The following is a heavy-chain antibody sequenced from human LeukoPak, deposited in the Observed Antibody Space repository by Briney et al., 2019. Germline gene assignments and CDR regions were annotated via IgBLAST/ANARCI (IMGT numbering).Heavy chain of an antibody. D-gene: IGHD5-18*01. J-gene: IGHJ4*02. CDR1: GYTFTSYG. CDR3: ATSYRHDY. CDR2: ISANNGDT. Sequence: GASVKVSCKTSGYTFTSYGISWVRQAPGQGLEWMAWISANNGDTNYARKVQGRVVLSTDTSTNTAYMELRYLMFDDTAVYYCATSYRHDYWGQGTLVIVSS. V-gene: IGHV1-18*04.